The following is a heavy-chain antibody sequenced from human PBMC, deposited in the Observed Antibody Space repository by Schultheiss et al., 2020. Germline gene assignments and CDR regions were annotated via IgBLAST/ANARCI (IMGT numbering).Heavy chain of an antibody. CDR3: ARAPYGDYSDY. V-gene: IGHV4-59*01. CDR2: IYYSGST. CDR1: GVSISTYY. D-gene: IGHD4-17*01. Sequence: SETLSLTCTVSGVSISTYYWSWIRQPPGKGLEWIGYIYYSGSTNYSPSLKSRVTISVDTSKNQFSLKLSSVTAADTAVYYCARAPYGDYSDYWGQGTLVTVSS. J-gene: IGHJ4*02.